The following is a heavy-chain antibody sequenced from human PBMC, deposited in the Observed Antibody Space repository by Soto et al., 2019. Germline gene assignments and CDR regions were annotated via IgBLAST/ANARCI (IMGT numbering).Heavy chain of an antibody. CDR1: GYTFTSYA. CDR3: ASSATTADYYYGMDV. Sequence: ASVKVSCKASGYTFTSYAMHWVRQAPGQRLEWMGWINAGNGNTKYSQKFQGRVTITRDTSASTAYMELSSLTSEDTAVYHCASSATTADYYYGMDVWGQGTTVTVSS. V-gene: IGHV1-3*01. D-gene: IGHD1-26*01. CDR2: INAGNGNT. J-gene: IGHJ6*02.